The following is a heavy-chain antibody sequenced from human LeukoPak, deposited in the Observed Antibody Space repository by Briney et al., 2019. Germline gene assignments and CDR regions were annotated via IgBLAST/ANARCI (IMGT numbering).Heavy chain of an antibody. V-gene: IGHV3-74*01. D-gene: IGHD1-26*01. Sequence: GGSLRLSCAASGFTFNTYWMHWVRQAPGKGLVRVSRINTDGTSTNYADSVKGRFTISRDNAKNSLYLQMNSLRAEDTAVYYCARVVGAYWALDYWGQGTLVTVSS. CDR1: GFTFNTYW. CDR2: INTDGTST. J-gene: IGHJ4*02. CDR3: ARVVGAYWALDY.